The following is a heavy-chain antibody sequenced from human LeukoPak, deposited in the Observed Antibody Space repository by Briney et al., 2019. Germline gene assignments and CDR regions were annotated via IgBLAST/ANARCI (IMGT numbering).Heavy chain of an antibody. CDR2: IIPILGIA. V-gene: IGHV1-69*04. J-gene: IGHJ4*02. Sequence: SVKVSCKASGGTFSSYAIIWVRQAPGQGLEWMGRIIPILGIANYAQKFQGRVTITADKSTSTAYMELSSLRSEDTAVYYCASNGPGTTMVRGVFWGQGNLVTVSS. CDR1: GGTFSSYA. D-gene: IGHD3-10*01. CDR3: ASNGPGTTMVRGVF.